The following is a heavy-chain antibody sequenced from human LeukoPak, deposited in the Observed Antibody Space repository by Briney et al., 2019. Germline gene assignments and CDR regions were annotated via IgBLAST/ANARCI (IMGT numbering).Heavy chain of an antibody. D-gene: IGHD2-21*02. CDR2: ISYDGSSQ. CDR3: ARGGPHPYCGGDCYFDH. J-gene: IGHJ4*02. Sequence: PGGALRLSRAVSGVTFSADSMHWGRQAPGEGLGWGAVISYDGSSQYYADSVKRRLPISRANSKNTLFLQMNSLTPEDTAVYFCARGGPHPYCGGDCYFDHWGQGALVTVSS. CDR1: GVTFSADS. V-gene: IGHV3-30*03.